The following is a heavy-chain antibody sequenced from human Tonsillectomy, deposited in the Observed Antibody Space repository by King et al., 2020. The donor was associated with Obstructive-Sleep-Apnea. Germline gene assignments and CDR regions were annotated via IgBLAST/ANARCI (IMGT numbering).Heavy chain of an antibody. J-gene: IGHJ3*02. CDR1: GGSISSGDYY. CDR3: ARRGLILDAFDI. D-gene: IGHD3-22*01. CDR2: IYYSGST. V-gene: IGHV4-30-4*01. Sequence: QLQESGPGLVKPSQTLSLTCTVSGGSISSGDYYWSWIRQPPGKGLEWIGYIYYSGSTYYNPSLKSRVTISVDTSKNQFSLKLSSVTASDTAVYYFARRGLILDAFDIWGQGTMVTVSS.